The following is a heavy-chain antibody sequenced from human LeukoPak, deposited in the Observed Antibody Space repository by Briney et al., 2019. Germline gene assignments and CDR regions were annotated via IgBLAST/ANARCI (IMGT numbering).Heavy chain of an antibody. CDR2: INHSGST. CDR1: RGSTSTYY. D-gene: IGHD5-24*01. V-gene: IGHV4-34*01. J-gene: IGHJ6*03. Sequence: SETLSLTCTVSRGSTSTYYWSWIRQPPGKGLEWIGEINHSGSTNYNPSLKSRVTISVDTSKNQFSLKLSSVTAADTAVYYCARGRGDGYNYYYYYYYMDVWGKGTTVTVSS. CDR3: ARGRGDGYNYYYYYYYMDV.